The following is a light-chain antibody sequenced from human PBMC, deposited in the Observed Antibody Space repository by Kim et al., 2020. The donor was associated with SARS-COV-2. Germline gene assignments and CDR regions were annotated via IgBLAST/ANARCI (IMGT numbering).Light chain of an antibody. CDR1: TSNIGNNY. V-gene: IGLV1-51*01. J-gene: IGLJ2*01. CDR3: GTWDSSLSAVV. Sequence: GQKVTISCSRSTSNIGNNYVSWYQQHPGTAPKLLIYDNNKRPSGIPDRFSGSKSGTSATLGITGLQTGDEADYYCGTWDSSLSAVVFGGGTQLTVL. CDR2: DNN.